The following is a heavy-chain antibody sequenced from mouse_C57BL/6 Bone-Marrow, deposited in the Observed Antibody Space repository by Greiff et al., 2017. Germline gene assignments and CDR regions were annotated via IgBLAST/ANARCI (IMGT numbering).Heavy chain of an antibody. D-gene: IGHD2-4*01. J-gene: IGHJ1*03. V-gene: IGHV5-4*03. CDR3: ARARLRYGYFDV. CDR2: ISDGGSYT. Sequence: EVKLVESGGGLVKPGGSLKLSCAASGFTFSSYAMSWVRQTPEKRLEWVATISDGGSYTYYPDHVKGRFTISTANAKTNLYLQMSHLKSEDTAMYYCARARLRYGYFDVWGTGTTVTVSS. CDR1: GFTFSSYA.